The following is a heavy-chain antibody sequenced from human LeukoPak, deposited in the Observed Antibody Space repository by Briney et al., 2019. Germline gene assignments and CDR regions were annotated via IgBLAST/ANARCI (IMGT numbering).Heavy chain of an antibody. CDR1: GGSISSSSYY. CDR3: ARLFQYGSSSRYFQH. CDR2: IYYLGIT. V-gene: IGHV4-39*01. Sequence: SETLSLNCTVSGGSISSSSYYWGWIRQAPGRGLEWIGSIYYLGITYYNPSLNSRVTISVDTSNNLFSLRVSSVTAADTAVYYCARLFQYGSSSRYFQHWGQGTVITASS. D-gene: IGHD6-6*01. J-gene: IGHJ1*01.